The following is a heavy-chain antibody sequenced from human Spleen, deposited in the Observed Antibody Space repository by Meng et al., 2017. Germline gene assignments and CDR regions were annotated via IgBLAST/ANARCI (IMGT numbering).Heavy chain of an antibody. D-gene: IGHD2-2*01. Sequence: SETLSLTCAVYGGSFSGHYWSWIRQPPGKGLEWIGEINHSGSTNYNPSLKSRVTISVDKSKNQFSLKLSSVTAADTAVYYCARVRRGYCSSTSCYWYYGMDVWGQGTTVTVSS. CDR1: GGSFSGHY. V-gene: IGHV4-34*01. CDR2: INHSGST. J-gene: IGHJ6*02. CDR3: ARVRRGYCSSTSCYWYYGMDV.